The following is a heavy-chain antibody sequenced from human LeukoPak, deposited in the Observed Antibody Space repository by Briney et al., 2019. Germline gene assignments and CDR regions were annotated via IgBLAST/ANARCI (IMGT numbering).Heavy chain of an antibody. CDR3: ARDDIAAAGRRHVSTYYYYYGMDV. D-gene: IGHD6-13*01. CDR1: GYTFTGYY. V-gene: IGHV1-2*02. CDR2: INPNSGGT. J-gene: IGHJ6*02. Sequence: PVASVKVSCKASGYTFTGYYMHWVRQAPGQGLEWMGWINPNSGGTNYAQKFQGRVTMTRDTSISTAYMELSRLRSDDTAVYYCARDDIAAAGRRHVSTYYYYYGMDVWGQGTTVTVSS.